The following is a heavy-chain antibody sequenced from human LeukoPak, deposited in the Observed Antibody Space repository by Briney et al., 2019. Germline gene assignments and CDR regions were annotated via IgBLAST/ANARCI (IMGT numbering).Heavy chain of an antibody. CDR1: GGSISSYY. D-gene: IGHD6-13*01. Sequence: SETLSLTCIVSGGSISSYYWSWIRQPPGKGLEWIGYIYYSGSTKYNSSLKSRVTISVDTSKNQFSLKLSSVTAADTAVHYCARPAYSSSWSDFYYWGQGTLVTVSS. J-gene: IGHJ4*02. CDR3: ARPAYSSSWSDFYY. CDR2: IYYSGST. V-gene: IGHV4-59*08.